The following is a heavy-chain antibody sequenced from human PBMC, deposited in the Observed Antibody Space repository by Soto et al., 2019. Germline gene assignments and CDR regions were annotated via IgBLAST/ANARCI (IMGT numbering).Heavy chain of an antibody. CDR3: ARLSPVCWSGYPDY. J-gene: IGHJ4*02. D-gene: IGHD3-3*01. Sequence: QLQLQESGPGLVKPSETLSLTCTVSGGSISSSSYYWGWIRQPPGKGLEWIGSIYYSGSTYYNPSLKSRVNISVDTYKNLFSLKLSSVTAADTAVYYCARLSPVCWSGYPDYWGQGTLVTVSS. V-gene: IGHV4-39*01. CDR2: IYYSGST. CDR1: GGSISSSSYY.